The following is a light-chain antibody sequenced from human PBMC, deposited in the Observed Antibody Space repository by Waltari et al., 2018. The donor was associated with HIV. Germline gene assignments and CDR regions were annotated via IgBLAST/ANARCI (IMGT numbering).Light chain of an antibody. CDR1: QSVRSY. V-gene: IGKV3-15*01. Sequence: EIAVTQSPATLSVSPGETVTVSCRTSQSVRSYLAWYQQKPGQTPRLLIYGASTRATGIPARFSGSGSGTEFTLTISSLQSEDLAVYYCQQYNNWPPYTFGQGTKLEIK. J-gene: IGKJ2*01. CDR3: QQYNNWPPYT. CDR2: GAS.